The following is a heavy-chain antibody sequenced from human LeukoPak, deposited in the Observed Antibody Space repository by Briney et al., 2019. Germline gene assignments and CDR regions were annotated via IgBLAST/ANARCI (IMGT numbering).Heavy chain of an antibody. Sequence: ASVTVSCKASGYTFTSYGISWVRQATGQGLEWMGWMNPNSGNTGYAQKFQGRVTMTRNTSISTAYMELSSLRSEDTAVYYCARGLSGSYYGAFDIWGQGTMVTVSS. V-gene: IGHV1-8*02. CDR3: ARGLSGSYYGAFDI. D-gene: IGHD1-26*01. CDR1: GYTFTSYG. CDR2: MNPNSGNT. J-gene: IGHJ3*02.